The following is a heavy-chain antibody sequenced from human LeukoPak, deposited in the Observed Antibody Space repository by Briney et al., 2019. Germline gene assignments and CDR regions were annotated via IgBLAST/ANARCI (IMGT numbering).Heavy chain of an antibody. Sequence: PGGSLRLSCSASGXTFSGYAMHWVRQAPGKGLEFVSAITSNGGSTYYADSVKGRFTISRDNSKNTLSLQMNSLRAEDTAVYYCVKSASAGWYTFDYWGQGTLVTVSS. D-gene: IGHD6-19*01. J-gene: IGHJ4*02. CDR3: VKSASAGWYTFDY. CDR1: GXTFSGYA. V-gene: IGHV3-64*03. CDR2: ITSNGGST.